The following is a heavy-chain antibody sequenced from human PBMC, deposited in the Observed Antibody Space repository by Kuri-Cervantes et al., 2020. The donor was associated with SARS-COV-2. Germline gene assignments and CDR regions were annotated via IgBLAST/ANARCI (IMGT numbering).Heavy chain of an antibody. CDR3: ARATYYYDSNFDY. CDR1: GFTFSSYA. V-gene: IGHV3-23*01. Sequence: GESLKISCAASGFTFSSYAMSWVRQAPGKGLEWVSAISGSGGSTYYADSVKGRFTISRDNSKDTLYLQMNSLRAEDTAVYYCARATYYYDSNFDYWGQGTLVTVSS. CDR2: ISGSGGST. J-gene: IGHJ4*02. D-gene: IGHD3-22*01.